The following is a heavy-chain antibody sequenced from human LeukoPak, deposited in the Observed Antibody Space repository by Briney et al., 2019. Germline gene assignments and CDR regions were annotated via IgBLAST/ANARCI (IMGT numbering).Heavy chain of an antibody. CDR1: GFTVKNNY. Sequence: GGSLRLSCGASGFTVKNNYMNWVRQAPGKGLEWVSGIYDDGSTYYTKSVKGRFTISRDSSKNTLYLQMNSLRAEDTAVYYCAIGSYCSGGSCYPLFDYWGRGTLVTVSS. J-gene: IGHJ4*02. D-gene: IGHD2-15*01. CDR3: AIGSYCSGGSCYPLFDY. V-gene: IGHV3-53*01. CDR2: IYDDGST.